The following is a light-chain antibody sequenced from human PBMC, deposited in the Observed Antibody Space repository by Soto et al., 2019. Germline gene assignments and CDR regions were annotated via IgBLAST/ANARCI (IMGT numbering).Light chain of an antibody. V-gene: IGLV1-47*01. CDR2: RNN. Sequence: QSVLTQPPSASGTPGQRVTISCSGSSSNIGSNYVYWYQQLPGTAPKVLIYRNNQRPSGVPDRFSGSKSGTSASLAISGLRSEDEADYYCAAWDDSLSGPGVFGGGTKVTVL. CDR3: AAWDDSLSGPGV. CDR1: SSNIGSNY. J-gene: IGLJ2*01.